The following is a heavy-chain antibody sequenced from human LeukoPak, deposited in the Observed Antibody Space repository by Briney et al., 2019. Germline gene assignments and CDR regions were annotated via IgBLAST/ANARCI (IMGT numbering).Heavy chain of an antibody. V-gene: IGHV4-59*01. J-gene: IGHJ4*02. CDR3: ARESPFNNWGQGGDIDY. D-gene: IGHD7-27*01. Sequence: PSETLSLTCTGSGGSISTYYWSWLRQPPGKGLEWIGYIFYSGSTNYNPSLKSRVTISLDTSKNQFSLRLSSVTAADTAVYYCARESPFNNWGQGGDIDYWGQGTLVTVSS. CDR2: IFYSGST. CDR1: GGSISTYY.